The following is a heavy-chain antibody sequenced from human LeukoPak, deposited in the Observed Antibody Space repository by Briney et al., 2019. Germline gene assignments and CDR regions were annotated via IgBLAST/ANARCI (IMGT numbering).Heavy chain of an antibody. V-gene: IGHV3-23*01. Sequence: GGSLRLSCAASGLTFSSSAVSWVRQAPGKGLEWVSAISDTGITTYYADSVKGRFTVSRDNSQNTLYLQMNSLRAEDTALYFCAKEGPPSSGWPFDYWGQGTLVTVSS. CDR1: GLTFSSSA. CDR2: ISDTGITT. J-gene: IGHJ4*02. D-gene: IGHD6-19*01. CDR3: AKEGPPSSGWPFDY.